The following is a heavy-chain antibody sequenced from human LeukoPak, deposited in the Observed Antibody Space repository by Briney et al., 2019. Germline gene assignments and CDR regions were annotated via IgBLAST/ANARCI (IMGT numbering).Heavy chain of an antibody. Sequence: PSETLSLTCAVYGGSFSGYYWSWIRQPPGKGLEWIGEINHSGSTNYNPSLKSRVTISVDTSKNQFSLKLSSVTAADTAVYYCARAPGLYYYDSSGYFDYWGQGTLVTVSS. CDR3: ARAPGLYYYDSSGYFDY. J-gene: IGHJ4*02. CDR2: INHSGST. D-gene: IGHD3-22*01. V-gene: IGHV4-34*01. CDR1: GGSFSGYY.